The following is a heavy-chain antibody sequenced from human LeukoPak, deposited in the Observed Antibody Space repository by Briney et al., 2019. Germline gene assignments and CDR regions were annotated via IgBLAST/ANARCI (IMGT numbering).Heavy chain of an antibody. Sequence: PGRSLTLSCAASGFTFDDYAMHWVRQAPGKGLEWVSGISWNSGNIGYADSVKGRFTISRDNAKNSLFLQMNSLRAEDTALYYCAKDMTGSDSSWAFDYWGQGTLVTVSS. J-gene: IGHJ4*02. CDR3: AKDMTGSDSSWAFDY. V-gene: IGHV3-9*01. D-gene: IGHD6-13*01. CDR1: GFTFDDYA. CDR2: ISWNSGNI.